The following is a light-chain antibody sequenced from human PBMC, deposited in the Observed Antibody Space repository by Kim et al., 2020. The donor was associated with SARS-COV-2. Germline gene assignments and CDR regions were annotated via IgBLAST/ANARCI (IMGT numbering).Light chain of an antibody. Sequence: SLSPGESATLSCRASQSVSSHVAWYQQKFGQAPRLLIYDASNRATGIPARFSGSGSGTDFTLTISSLEPEDFAVYYCQQRNIWPRTFGQGTKVEI. CDR2: DAS. V-gene: IGKV3-11*01. J-gene: IGKJ1*01. CDR3: QQRNIWPRT. CDR1: QSVSSH.